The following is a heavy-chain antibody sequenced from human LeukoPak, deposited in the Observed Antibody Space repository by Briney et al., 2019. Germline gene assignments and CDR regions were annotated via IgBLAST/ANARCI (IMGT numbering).Heavy chain of an antibody. J-gene: IGHJ5*02. CDR3: ARQGWLQSEHNWFDP. Sequence: GGSLRLSCAASGFTFSSYWMSWVRQAPGKGLEWVANMKRDGSEIYYVDSVKGRFTISRDNAKNSLFLQMNSLRAEDTAVYYCARQGWLQSEHNWFDPWGQGTLVTVSS. V-gene: IGHV3-7*01. CDR2: MKRDGSEI. CDR1: GFTFSSYW. D-gene: IGHD5-24*01.